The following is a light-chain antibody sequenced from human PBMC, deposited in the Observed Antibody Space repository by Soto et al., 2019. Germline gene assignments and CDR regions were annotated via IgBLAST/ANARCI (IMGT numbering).Light chain of an antibody. J-gene: IGKJ1*01. Sequence: DIQMTQSPSSLSASVGDRVTITCRASEDISNYLAWYQQKPGKVPKLLIYGASTLQSVVPSRFSGSGSGTDFTLTISSLQTEDVASYYCQNYNIASWTFGQGTKVQS. CDR1: EDISNY. CDR2: GAS. CDR3: QNYNIASWT. V-gene: IGKV1-27*01.